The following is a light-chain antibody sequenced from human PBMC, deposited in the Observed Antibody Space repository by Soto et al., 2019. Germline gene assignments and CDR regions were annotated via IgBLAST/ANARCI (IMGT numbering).Light chain of an antibody. V-gene: IGKV3-20*01. Sequence: EIILSQSPGTLSLSPGERATLSCRTSQTLSSSFLALYQQTPGQAPRLLIYDTSTRAIDIPDRFSGSGSGTDFTLTISRLEPEDFAVYYCQQYGYLGTFGQGTKVDIK. CDR2: DTS. CDR3: QQYGYLGT. J-gene: IGKJ1*01. CDR1: QTLSSSF.